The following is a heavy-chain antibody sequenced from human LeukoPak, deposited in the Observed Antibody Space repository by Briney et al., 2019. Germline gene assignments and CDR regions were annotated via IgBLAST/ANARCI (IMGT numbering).Heavy chain of an antibody. CDR1: GYTFTSYG. D-gene: IGHD6-13*01. Sequence: ASVKVSCKASGYTFTSYGISWVRQAPGRGLEWMGWISAYNGNTNYAQKLQGRVTMTTDTSTSTAYMELRSLRSDDTAVYYCARSIAAAGRVDYWGQGTLVTVSS. CDR2: ISAYNGNT. CDR3: ARSIAAAGRVDY. J-gene: IGHJ4*02. V-gene: IGHV1-18*01.